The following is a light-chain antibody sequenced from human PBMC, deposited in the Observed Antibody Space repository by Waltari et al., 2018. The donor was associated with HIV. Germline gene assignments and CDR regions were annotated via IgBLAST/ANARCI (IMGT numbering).Light chain of an antibody. CDR2: EVS. CDR3: TSYTTSITYV. CDR1: SSHVGSYKF. Sequence: QSALTQPASVSGSPGQSITISCTGTSSHVGSYKFVSWYQQHPGKAPKLIIYEVSNRPSGVSNRFSASKSGNTASLTISGLQAEDEADYYCTSYTTSITYVFGTGTKVTVL. J-gene: IGLJ1*01. V-gene: IGLV2-14*01.